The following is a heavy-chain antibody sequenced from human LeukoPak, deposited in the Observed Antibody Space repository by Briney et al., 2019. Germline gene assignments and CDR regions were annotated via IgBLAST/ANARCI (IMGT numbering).Heavy chain of an antibody. CDR3: ARARGSY. CDR2: ISHSGST. D-gene: IGHD3-10*01. Sequence: PSETLSLTCAVYGGSFSGYYWSWIRQPPGKGLEWIGEISHSGSTNYNPSLKSRVTISVDTSKNQFSLKLSSVTAADTAVYYCARARGSYWGQGTLVTVSS. CDR1: GGSFSGYY. J-gene: IGHJ4*02. V-gene: IGHV4-34*01.